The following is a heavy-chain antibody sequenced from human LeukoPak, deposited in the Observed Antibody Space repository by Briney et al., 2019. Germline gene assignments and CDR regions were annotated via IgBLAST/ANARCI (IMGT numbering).Heavy chain of an antibody. D-gene: IGHD2-2*01. V-gene: IGHV4-34*01. CDR1: GGSFSGYY. CDR2: INHSGST. Sequence: PSETLSLTCAVYGGSFSGYYWSWIRQPPGKGLEWIGEINHSGSTNYNPSLKSRVTISVDTSKNQFSLKLSSVTAADTAVYYCARGLCYGPNDYWGQGTLVTVSS. CDR3: ARGLCYGPNDY. J-gene: IGHJ4*02.